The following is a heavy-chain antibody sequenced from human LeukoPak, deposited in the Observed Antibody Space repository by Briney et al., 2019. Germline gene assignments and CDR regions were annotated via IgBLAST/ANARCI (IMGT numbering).Heavy chain of an antibody. J-gene: IGHJ4*02. Sequence: GGSLTLSCAASGFTFSSYWMSWVRQAPGKGLEWVANIKQDGSEKYYVDSVKGRFTISRDNAKNSLYLQMNSLRAEDTAVYYCASSPCSGGSCYKGYWGQGTLVTVSS. D-gene: IGHD2-15*01. CDR3: ASSPCSGGSCYKGY. CDR1: GFTFSSYW. CDR2: IKQDGSEK. V-gene: IGHV3-7*01.